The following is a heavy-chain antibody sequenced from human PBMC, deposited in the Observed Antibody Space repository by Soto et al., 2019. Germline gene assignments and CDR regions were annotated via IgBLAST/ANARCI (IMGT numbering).Heavy chain of an antibody. CDR1: GVTFSNYW. V-gene: IGHV3-74*01. CDR3: GRGASGSYRLDY. Sequence: EVQLVESGGGLVQPGGSLRLSCAASGVTFSNYWMHWVRQAPGKGLVWVSRINGDGTGTNYADSVKGQFTISRDNAKNTLYLQMNSLRAEDSAVYYCGRGASGSYRLDYGGQGTLLTVSS. J-gene: IGHJ4*02. CDR2: INGDGTGT. D-gene: IGHD3-10*01.